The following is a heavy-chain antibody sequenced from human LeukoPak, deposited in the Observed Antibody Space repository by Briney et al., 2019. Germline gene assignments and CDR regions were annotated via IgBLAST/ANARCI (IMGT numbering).Heavy chain of an antibody. V-gene: IGHV3-64*01. CDR1: GFTFSSYA. J-gene: IGHJ4*02. D-gene: IGHD3-10*01. CDR2: ISSNGGST. Sequence: PGGSLRLSCAAFGFTFSSYAMHWVRQAPGKGLEYVSAISSNGGSTYYANSVKGRFTISRDNSKNTLYLQMGSLRAEDMAVYYCARGGITKFDYWGQGTLVTVSS. CDR3: ARGGITKFDY.